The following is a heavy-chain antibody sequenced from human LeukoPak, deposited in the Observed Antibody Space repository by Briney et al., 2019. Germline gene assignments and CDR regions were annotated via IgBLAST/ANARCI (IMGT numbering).Heavy chain of an antibody. V-gene: IGHV1-69*13. CDR1: GGTFSSYA. Sequence: SVNVSCKASGGTFSSYAISWVRQAPGQGLEWMGGIIPIFGTANYAQKFQGRVTITADESTSTAYMELSSLRSEDTAVYYCARGPHSSGWYFDYWGQGTLVTVSS. CDR3: ARGPHSSGWYFDY. D-gene: IGHD6-19*01. J-gene: IGHJ4*02. CDR2: IIPIFGTA.